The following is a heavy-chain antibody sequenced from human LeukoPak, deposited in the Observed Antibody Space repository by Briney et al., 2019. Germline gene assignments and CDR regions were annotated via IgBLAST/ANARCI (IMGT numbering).Heavy chain of an antibody. CDR1: GGSISSGGYY. D-gene: IGHD3-3*01. V-gene: IGHV4-30-2*01. CDR3: ARHDGYDFWSGYYMGAFDI. CDR2: IYHSGST. Sequence: PSQTLSLTCTVSGGSISSGGYYWSWIRQPPGKGLEWIGYIYHSGSTYYNPSLKSRVTISVDRSKNQFSLKLSSVTAADTAVYYCARHDGYDFWSGYYMGAFDIWGQGTMVTVSS. J-gene: IGHJ3*02.